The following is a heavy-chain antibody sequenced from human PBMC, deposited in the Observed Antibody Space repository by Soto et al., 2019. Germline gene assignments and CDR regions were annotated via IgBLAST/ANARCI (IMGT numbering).Heavy chain of an antibody. D-gene: IGHD1-1*01. CDR3: AREQLQVGIPAY. V-gene: IGHV3-7*01. Sequence: EVQLVESGGGLVQPGGSLRLSCAASGFTFSSYWMNWVRQAPGKGLEWVANIKQDGSEKYYVDSVKGRFTIYKDNTKNSLYLKMNSLRAEDTDVYYCAREQLQVGIPAYWGQRTLVTVHS. CDR1: GFTFSSYW. J-gene: IGHJ4*02. CDR2: IKQDGSEK.